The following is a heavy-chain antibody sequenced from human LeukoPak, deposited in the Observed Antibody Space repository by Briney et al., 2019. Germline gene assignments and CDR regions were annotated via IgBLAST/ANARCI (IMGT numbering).Heavy chain of an antibody. V-gene: IGHV3-74*01. CDR3: ARGGPAAMGMSNFDY. D-gene: IGHD2-2*01. Sequence: GGSLRLSCAASGFTFSSAWFHWVRQGPGKGLVWVARINEDGRTTNYADSVKGRFTISRDNAKNSLYLQMNSLRAEDTAVYYCARGGPAAMGMSNFDYWGQGTLVTVSS. CDR1: GFTFSSAW. CDR2: INEDGRTT. J-gene: IGHJ4*02.